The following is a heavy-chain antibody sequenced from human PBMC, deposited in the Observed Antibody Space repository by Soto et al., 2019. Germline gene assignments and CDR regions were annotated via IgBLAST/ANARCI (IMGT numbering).Heavy chain of an antibody. D-gene: IGHD6-19*01. CDR3: ARDKRDSSGWFLFDY. V-gene: IGHV4-59*01. Sequence: SETLSLTCTVSAGSIGNYYWSWIRQPPGKGLDWIGYVHYTGSTNYNPSLKSRVTISVDTSKNQSSLKLSSVTAADTAVYYCARDKRDSSGWFLFDYWGQGTLVTVSS. CDR1: AGSIGNYY. CDR2: VHYTGST. J-gene: IGHJ4*02.